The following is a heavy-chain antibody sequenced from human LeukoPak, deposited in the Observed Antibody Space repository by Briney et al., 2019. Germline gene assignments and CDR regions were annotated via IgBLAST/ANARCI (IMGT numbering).Heavy chain of an antibody. CDR3: ARVSSSWSPSLSVTHYFDS. CDR1: GDSLSSNSAA. CDR2: TYYRSKWYN. J-gene: IGHJ4*02. V-gene: IGHV6-1*01. Sequence: SQTLSLTCAISGDSLSSNSAAWNWIRQSPSRGLEWLGRTYYRSKWYNDFAVSVKSRIAINPDTSKNQFSLQLTSVTPEDTAVYYCARVSSSWSPSLSVTHYFDSWGQGALVTVSS. D-gene: IGHD6-6*01.